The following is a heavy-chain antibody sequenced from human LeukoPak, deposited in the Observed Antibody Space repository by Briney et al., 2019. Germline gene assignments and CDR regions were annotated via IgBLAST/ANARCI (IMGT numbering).Heavy chain of an antibody. CDR2: ISGSGGST. Sequence: PGGSLRLSCAASGFTFSSDAMSWVRQAPGKGLEWVSAISGSGGSTYYADSVKGRFTISRDNSKNTLYLQMNSLRAEDTAVYYCARDDPTGSEGYYFDYWGQGTLVTVSS. CDR1: GFTFSSDA. CDR3: ARDDPTGSEGYYFDY. V-gene: IGHV3-23*01. J-gene: IGHJ4*02. D-gene: IGHD1-1*01.